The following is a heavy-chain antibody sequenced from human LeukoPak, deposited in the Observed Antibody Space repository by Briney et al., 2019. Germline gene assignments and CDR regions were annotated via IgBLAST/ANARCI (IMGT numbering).Heavy chain of an antibody. Sequence: SEALSLTCTVSGGSISSGGYYWSWIRQHPGKGLEWIGYIYYSGSTYYNPSLKSRVTISVDTSKNQFSLKLSSVTAADTAVYYCARGVVVVAVTFDYWGQGTLVTVSS. D-gene: IGHD2-15*01. CDR3: ARGVVVVAVTFDY. CDR1: GGSISSGGYY. V-gene: IGHV4-31*03. J-gene: IGHJ4*02. CDR2: IYYSGST.